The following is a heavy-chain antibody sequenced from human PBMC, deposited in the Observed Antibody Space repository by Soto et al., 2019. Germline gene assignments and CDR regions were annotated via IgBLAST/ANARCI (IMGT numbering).Heavy chain of an antibody. J-gene: IGHJ2*01. CDR2: LIGGGGDT. V-gene: IGHV3-23*01. D-gene: IGHD3-16*01. Sequence: EMQLQDSGGGLVQRGGSLRLSCVASGFSFSSHAMGWVRQAPGRGLEWVSSLIGGGGDTFYADSVKGRFTISRHNSRNTLYLQMDGLTAADTAVYYCVRCGSFIRSDYSWYFDVWGRGTPVSVSS. CDR3: VRCGSFIRSDYSWYFDV. CDR1: GFSFSSHA.